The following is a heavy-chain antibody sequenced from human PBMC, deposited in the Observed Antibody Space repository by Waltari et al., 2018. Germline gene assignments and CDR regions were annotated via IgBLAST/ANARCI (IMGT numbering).Heavy chain of an antibody. V-gene: IGHV4-34*01. CDR3: ARGKKQWLVQYYFDY. CDR1: GCSFSGYY. Sequence: QVQLQQWGAGLLKHSETLSLTCAVYGCSFSGYYWSGIRQPPGKGLEWIGEINHSGSTNYNPSLKSRVTISVDTSKNQFALKLSSVTAADTAVYYCARGKKQWLVQYYFDYWGQGTLVTVSS. J-gene: IGHJ4*02. D-gene: IGHD6-19*01. CDR2: INHSGST.